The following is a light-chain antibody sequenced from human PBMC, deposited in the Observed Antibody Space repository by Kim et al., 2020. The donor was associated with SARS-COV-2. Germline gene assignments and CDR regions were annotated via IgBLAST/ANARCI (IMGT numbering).Light chain of an antibody. V-gene: IGLV1-47*01. J-gene: IGLJ1*01. CDR1: SPNIGTHI. Sequence: GQRGTIPCSRSSPNIGTHIVYWYQPFPGLAPKLLIYSNSQRPSGVPDRLSASKSGTSASLAISGLRSEDEADYYCATWADSLSGYVFGTGTKVTVL. CDR3: ATWADSLSGYV. CDR2: SNS.